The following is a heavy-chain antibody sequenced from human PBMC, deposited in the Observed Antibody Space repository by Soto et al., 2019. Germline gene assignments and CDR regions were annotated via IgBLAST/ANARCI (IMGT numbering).Heavy chain of an antibody. CDR2: IYHSGST. V-gene: IGHV4-30-2*01. Sequence: SETLSLTCAVSGCSISSGGYSWSWIRQPPGKGLEWLGYIYHSGSTYYNQSLKSRVTISVDRSKNQFSLKLSSVTAADTAVYFCSRDLTTVTNRYYYYYGMDVWGQGTTVTVS. CDR1: GCSISSGGYS. D-gene: IGHD4-17*01. CDR3: SRDLTTVTNRYYYYYGMDV. J-gene: IGHJ6*02.